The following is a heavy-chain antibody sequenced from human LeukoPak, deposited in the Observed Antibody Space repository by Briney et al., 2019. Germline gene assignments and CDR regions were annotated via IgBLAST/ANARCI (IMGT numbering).Heavy chain of an antibody. V-gene: IGHV3-23*01. CDR2: ISGSGSST. CDR1: GFTFSSYA. Sequence: GGSLRLSCAASGFTFSSYAMSWVRQAPRKGLEWVSAISGSGSSTYYADSVKGRFTISRDNSKNTLYLQMNSLRAEDTAVYYCANGGSYIIMDVWGKGTTVTVSS. D-gene: IGHD1-26*01. J-gene: IGHJ6*03. CDR3: ANGGSYIIMDV.